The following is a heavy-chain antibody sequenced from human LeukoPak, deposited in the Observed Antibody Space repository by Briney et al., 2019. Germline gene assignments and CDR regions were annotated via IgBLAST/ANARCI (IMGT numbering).Heavy chain of an antibody. V-gene: IGHV4-59*10. CDR1: GGSFSGYY. CDR2: IYTSGST. D-gene: IGHD1-1*01. CDR3: AREDTTGLTDF. J-gene: IGHJ4*02. Sequence: SETLSLTCAVYGGSFSGYYWSWIRQPPGKGLEWIGRIYTSGSTNYNPSLKSRVTISADMSKNQFSLKLSSVTAADTAVYYCAREDTTGLTDFWGQGTLVTVSS.